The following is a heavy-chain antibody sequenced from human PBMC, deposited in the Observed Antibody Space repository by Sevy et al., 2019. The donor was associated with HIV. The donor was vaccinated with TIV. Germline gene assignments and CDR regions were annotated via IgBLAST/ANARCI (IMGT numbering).Heavy chain of an antibody. D-gene: IGHD4-4*01. V-gene: IGHV3-53*01. J-gene: IGHJ4*02. CDR2: IYRGDNI. CDR3: ARGLGGYSNAYYFDL. Sequence: GGSLRLSCATSGLTVSDNYMNWVRQAPGKGLEWVSVIYRGDNIYDAEFVKGRFTLSEDTDKNMVYLQMNSLRVEDTAIYYGARGLGGYSNAYYFDLWGQGTLVTVSS. CDR1: GLTVSDNY.